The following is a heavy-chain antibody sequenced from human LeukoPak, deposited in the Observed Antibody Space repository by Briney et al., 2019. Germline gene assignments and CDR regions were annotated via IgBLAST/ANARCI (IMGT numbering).Heavy chain of an antibody. CDR1: GSSFTNFW. D-gene: IGHD6-13*01. J-gene: IGHJ4*02. CDR3: ARHGGLLEAAGY. CDR2: IYPGGSDT. V-gene: IGHV5-51*01. Sequence: GGSLQISGQGFGSSFTNFWIGWVRPMPGKGLEWMGFIYPGGSDTRYSPSFQGQVTISADKSITTAYLQWSSLKASDTAMYYCARHGGLLEAAGYWGRGTLVAVSS.